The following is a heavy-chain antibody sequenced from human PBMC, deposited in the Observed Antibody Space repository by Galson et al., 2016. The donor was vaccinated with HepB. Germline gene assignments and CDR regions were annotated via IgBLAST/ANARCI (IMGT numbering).Heavy chain of an antibody. CDR2: IKQDGTEI. CDR1: GFTFSAYW. D-gene: IGHD3-22*01. J-gene: IGHJ4*02. V-gene: IGHV3-7*03. Sequence: SLRLSCAASGFTFSAYWVTWVRQAPGKGLELVAIIKQDGTEIYYVDSVKGRFTISRDNAKDSVFLQMNSLRAEDTAIYYCVIINAGRGDTYYASDYWGQGTRVTVSS. CDR3: VIINAGRGDTYYASDY.